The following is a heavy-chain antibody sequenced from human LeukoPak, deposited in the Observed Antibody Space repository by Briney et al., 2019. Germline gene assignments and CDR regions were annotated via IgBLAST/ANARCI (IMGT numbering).Heavy chain of an antibody. J-gene: IGHJ4*02. CDR3: AKKAPGSGSYSIGFDY. D-gene: IGHD3-10*01. CDR1: GFTFSSYA. Sequence: PGGSLRLSCAASGFTFSSYAMSWVRQAPGKGLEWVSAISGSGGSTYYADSVKGRFTISRDNSKNTLYLQMNSLRAEDTAVYYCAKKAPGSGSYSIGFDYWGQGALVTVSS. CDR2: ISGSGGST. V-gene: IGHV3-23*01.